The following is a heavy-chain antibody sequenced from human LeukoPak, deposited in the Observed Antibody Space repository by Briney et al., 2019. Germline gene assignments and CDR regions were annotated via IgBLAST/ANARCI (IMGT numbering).Heavy chain of an antibody. CDR2: INPNSGAT. CDR3: ARDPRGSYYSDY. D-gene: IGHD3-10*01. CDR1: GYTFTGYY. J-gene: IGHJ4*02. V-gene: IGHV1-2*02. Sequence: ASVKVSCKASGYTFTGYYLNWVRQAPGQGLEWMGSINPNSGATNYAQRFQGRVTMTRDTSITTAYMELSRLRFDDTAVYYCARDPRGSYYSDYWGQGSLVTVSS.